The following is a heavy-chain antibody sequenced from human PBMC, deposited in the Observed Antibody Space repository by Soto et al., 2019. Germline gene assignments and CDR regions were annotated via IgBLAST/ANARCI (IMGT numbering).Heavy chain of an antibody. Sequence: ASVKVAFKVSGYTLTELSMHWLRKAPGKGLEWMGGFDPEDGETIYAQKFQGRVTMTEDTSTDTAYMELRSLRSDDTAVYYCAREYCSGGSCYGGDYWGQGTLVTVSS. CDR1: GYTLTELS. CDR2: FDPEDGET. V-gene: IGHV1-24*01. D-gene: IGHD2-15*01. CDR3: AREYCSGGSCYGGDY. J-gene: IGHJ4*02.